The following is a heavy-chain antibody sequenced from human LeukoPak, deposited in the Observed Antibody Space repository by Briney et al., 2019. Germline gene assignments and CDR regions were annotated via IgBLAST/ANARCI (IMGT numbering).Heavy chain of an antibody. Sequence: SETLSLTCAVYGGSFSGYYWSWIRQPPGKGLEWIGEINHSGSTNYNPSLKSRVTISVDTSKNQFSLKLSSVTAADTAVYYCARGRTRYSSGCIGYWGQGALVTVSS. J-gene: IGHJ4*02. D-gene: IGHD6-19*01. CDR2: INHSGST. CDR1: GGSFSGYY. V-gene: IGHV4-34*01. CDR3: ARGRTRYSSGCIGY.